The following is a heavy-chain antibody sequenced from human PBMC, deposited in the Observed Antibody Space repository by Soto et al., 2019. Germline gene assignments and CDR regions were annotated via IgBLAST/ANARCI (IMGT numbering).Heavy chain of an antibody. D-gene: IGHD3-10*01. V-gene: IGHV1-18*01. Sequence: QVHLVQSGAEVKKPGASVKVSGKGSGYAFTTYGITGLRQAPGQGLEGMGWISAHNGNTNYAPKLQVRVTGTRYTSTSRDYMELMSLRSDDTAVYYCARGRYGEYWGQGALVTVS. CDR2: ISAHNGNT. CDR3: ARGRYGEY. J-gene: IGHJ4*02. CDR1: GYAFTTYG.